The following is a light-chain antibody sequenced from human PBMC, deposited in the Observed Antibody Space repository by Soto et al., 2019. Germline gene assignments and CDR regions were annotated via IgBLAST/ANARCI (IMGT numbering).Light chain of an antibody. V-gene: IGKV3-15*01. CDR1: QSVDKD. Sequence: EIVMTQSPATLSVSPGEGATLSCRPSQSVDKDLAWYRQKPGQAPSLLVYDASTRATGVPARFSGSGSGTEITLTITSLQSEDFAVYFCHQYYKWPRTFGRGTKVEI. CDR3: HQYYKWPRT. J-gene: IGKJ1*01. CDR2: DAS.